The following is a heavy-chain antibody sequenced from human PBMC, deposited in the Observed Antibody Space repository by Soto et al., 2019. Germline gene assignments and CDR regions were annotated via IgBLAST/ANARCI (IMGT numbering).Heavy chain of an antibody. D-gene: IGHD6-13*01. J-gene: IGHJ6*02. CDR2: ISSSSSTI. CDR3: AIDLGSSWSYYYYYGMDV. Sequence: PGGSLRLSCAASGFTFSSYSMNWVRQAPGKGLEWVSYISSSSSTIYYADSVKGRFTISRDNAKNSLYLQMNSLRDEDTAVYYCAIDLGSSWSYYYYYGMDVWGQGTTVTVSS. V-gene: IGHV3-48*02. CDR1: GFTFSSYS.